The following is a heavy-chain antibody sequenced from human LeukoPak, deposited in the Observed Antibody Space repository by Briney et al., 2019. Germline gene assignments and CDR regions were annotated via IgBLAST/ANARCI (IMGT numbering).Heavy chain of an antibody. V-gene: IGHV4-39*01. J-gene: IGHJ4*02. CDR1: GGSISSSSYY. CDR3: ARHRGPAATQGVGYYFDY. CDR2: IYYSGST. D-gene: IGHD3-10*01. Sequence: SETLSLPCTVSGGSISSSSYYWGWIRQPPGKGLEWIGSIYYSGSTYYNPSLKSRVTISVDTSKNQFSLKLSSVTAADTAVYYCARHRGPAATQGVGYYFDYWGQGTLVTVSS.